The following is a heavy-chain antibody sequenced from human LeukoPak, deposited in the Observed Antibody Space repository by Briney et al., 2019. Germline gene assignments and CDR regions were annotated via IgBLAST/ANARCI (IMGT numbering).Heavy chain of an antibody. D-gene: IGHD2-21*01. Sequence: PGGSLRLSCAASGFSFTNNGMYWVRQAPGKGLEWVASIRYDGGYKNYGDSVKGRFTISRDNSKNRLYLQMNSLRAEDTAVSYCAKLLFEYDFWGQGTLVTVSS. CDR2: IRYDGGYK. CDR3: AKLLFEYDF. J-gene: IGHJ4*02. CDR1: GFSFTNNG. V-gene: IGHV3-30*02.